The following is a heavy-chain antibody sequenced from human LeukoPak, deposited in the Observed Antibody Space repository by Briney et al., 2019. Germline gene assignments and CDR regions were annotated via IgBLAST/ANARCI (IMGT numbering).Heavy chain of an antibody. CDR1: GFTFSTYS. D-gene: IGHD3-22*01. CDR3: ARGSTYYDSSGQVPFDY. Sequence: GGSLRLSCAASGFTFSTYSMNWVRQAPRKGLEWVSYISSSSSTIYYADSVKGRFTISRDNAKNSLYLQMNSLRAEDTAVYYCARGSTYYDSSGQVPFDYWGQGTLVTVSS. V-gene: IGHV3-48*01. CDR2: ISSSSSTI. J-gene: IGHJ4*02.